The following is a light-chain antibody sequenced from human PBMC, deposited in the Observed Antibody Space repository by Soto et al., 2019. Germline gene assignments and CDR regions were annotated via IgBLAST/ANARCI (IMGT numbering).Light chain of an antibody. V-gene: IGKV1-39*01. CDR1: QSISSY. CDR2: AAS. Sequence: DIQMTQSPSSLSASVGDRVTITCRASQSISSYLNWYQQKPGKAPKLLIYAASSLQSGVPSRCSGSGSGTDFTLTTSSLQPEDFATDYWPQSYSTPWTCGQGTKVEIK. J-gene: IGKJ1*01. CDR3: PQSYSTPWT.